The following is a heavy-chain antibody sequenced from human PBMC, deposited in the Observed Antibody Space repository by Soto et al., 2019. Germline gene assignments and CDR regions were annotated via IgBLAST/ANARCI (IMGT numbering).Heavy chain of an antibody. J-gene: IGHJ6*02. CDR2: IYYSGST. CDR1: GGSVSSGSYY. D-gene: IGHD3-22*01. CDR3: ARWDYYDSSGYYLMYYGMDV. Sequence: NPSETLSLTCTVSGGSVSSGSYYWSWIRQPPGKGLEWIGCIYYSGSTKYNPSLKSRVTISVDTSKNHFSLRLSSVTAADTAVYYCARWDYYDSSGYYLMYYGMDVWGQGTTVTVSS. V-gene: IGHV4-61*03.